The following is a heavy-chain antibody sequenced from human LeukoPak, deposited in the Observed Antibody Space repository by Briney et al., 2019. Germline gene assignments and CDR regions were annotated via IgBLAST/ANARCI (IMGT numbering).Heavy chain of an antibody. V-gene: IGHV3-30*04. Sequence: PGGSLRLSCAASGFTFSSYAMHWVRQAPGKGLEWVAVISYDGSNKYYADSVKGRFTISRDNSKNTLYLQMNSLRAEDTAVYYCARDLDAAVAGDWGQGTLVTVSS. CDR3: ARDLDAAVAGD. CDR2: ISYDGSNK. D-gene: IGHD6-19*01. CDR1: GFTFSSYA. J-gene: IGHJ4*02.